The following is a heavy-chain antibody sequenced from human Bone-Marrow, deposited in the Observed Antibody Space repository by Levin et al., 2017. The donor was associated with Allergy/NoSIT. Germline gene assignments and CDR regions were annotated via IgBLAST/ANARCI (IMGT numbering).Heavy chain of an antibody. CDR2: IWYDGSNK. CDR1: GFTFSSYG. Sequence: SCAASGFTFSSYGMHWVRQAPGKGLEWVAVIWYDGSNKYYADSVKGRFTISRDNSKNTLYLQMNSLRAEDTAVYYCARDRRHGGPEPGSYQDVTNYSYYGMDVWGQGTTVTVAS. CDR3: ARDRRHGGPEPGSYQDVTNYSYYGMDV. D-gene: IGHD4-23*01. J-gene: IGHJ6*02. V-gene: IGHV3-33*01.